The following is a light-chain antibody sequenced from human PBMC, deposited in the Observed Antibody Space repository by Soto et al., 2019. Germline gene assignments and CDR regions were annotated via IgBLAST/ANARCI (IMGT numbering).Light chain of an antibody. J-gene: IGLJ1*01. V-gene: IGLV1-44*01. CDR2: SSS. CDR1: SSNIGSNT. Sequence: QSVLTQPPSASGTPGQRVTISCSGSSSNIGSNTVNWYQQLPGTAPKLLIYSSSQRPSGVPGRFSGSKSGTSASLAISGLQSEDEADYYCATWDGSLNGPYVFRTGTTVTVL. CDR3: ATWDGSLNGPYV.